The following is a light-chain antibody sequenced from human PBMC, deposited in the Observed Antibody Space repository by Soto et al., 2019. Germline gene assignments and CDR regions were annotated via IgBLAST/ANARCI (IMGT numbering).Light chain of an antibody. CDR1: RNINRK. Sequence: EIVMTQSPATLSVSPGERATLSCRASRNINRKLAWYQQKPGQAPRLLISGASTRATGIPARFSGSGSGTEFTLTISSLQSEDFAVYYCQQYYDYPPLMCGGGTKVEIK. CDR3: QQYYDYPPLM. J-gene: IGKJ4*02. V-gene: IGKV3-15*01. CDR2: GAS.